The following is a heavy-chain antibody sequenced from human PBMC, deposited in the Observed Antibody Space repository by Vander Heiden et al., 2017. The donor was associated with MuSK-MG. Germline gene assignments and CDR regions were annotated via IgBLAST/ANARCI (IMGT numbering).Heavy chain of an antibody. CDR3: ARPHYYYYYMDV. J-gene: IGHJ6*03. CDR1: SGSFSGYY. Sequence: QVQLQQWGAGLLKPSETLSLTCAVYSGSFSGYYWSWIRQPPRKGLEWIGEINHSGSTNYNPSLKSRVTISVDTSKNQFSLKLSSVTAADTAVYYCARPHYYYYYMDVWGKGTTVTVSS. V-gene: IGHV4-34*01. CDR2: INHSGST.